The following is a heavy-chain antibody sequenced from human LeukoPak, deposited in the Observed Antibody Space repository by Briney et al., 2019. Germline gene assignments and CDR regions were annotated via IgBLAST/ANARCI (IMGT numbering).Heavy chain of an antibody. CDR2: IYSAGTT. CDR3: AKDFYSSSWGGYFDY. V-gene: IGHV3-53*01. D-gene: IGHD6-13*01. CDR1: EFTVSNNY. Sequence: PGGSLRLSCAASEFTVSNNYMSWVRQAPGKGLEWVSIIYSAGTTYYADSVKGRFAISRDNSKNTLYLQMNSLRAEDTAVYYCAKDFYSSSWGGYFDYWGQGTLVTVSS. J-gene: IGHJ4*02.